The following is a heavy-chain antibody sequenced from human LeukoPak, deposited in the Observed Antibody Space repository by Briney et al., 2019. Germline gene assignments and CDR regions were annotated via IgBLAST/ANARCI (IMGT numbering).Heavy chain of an antibody. D-gene: IGHD2-2*01. V-gene: IGHV1-2*02. J-gene: IGHJ4*02. CDR1: GYTFTGYY. Sequence: ASVKVSCTASGYTFTGYYMHWVRQAPGQGLEWMGWINPNSGGTNYAQKFQGRVTMTRDTSISTAYMELSRLRSDDTAVYYCARVGVPAATPFFDYWGQGTLVTVSS. CDR3: ARVGVPAATPFFDY. CDR2: INPNSGGT.